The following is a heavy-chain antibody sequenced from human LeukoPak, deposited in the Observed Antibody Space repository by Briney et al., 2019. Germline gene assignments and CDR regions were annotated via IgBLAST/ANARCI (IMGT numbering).Heavy chain of an antibody. CDR1: GGSISSYY. CDR2: IYYSGST. CDR3: ARSDGYGLVGI. Sequence: SETLSLTCTVSGGSISSYYWSWIRQPPGKGLEWIGYIYYSGSTNYNPSLKSRVTISVDTSKNQFSLTLSSVTAADTAVYYCARSDGYGLVGIWGQGTMVTVSS. V-gene: IGHV4-59*12. J-gene: IGHJ3*02. D-gene: IGHD3-10*01.